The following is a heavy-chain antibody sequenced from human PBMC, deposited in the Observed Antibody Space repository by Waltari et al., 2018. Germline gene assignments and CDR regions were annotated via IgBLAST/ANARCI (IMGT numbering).Heavy chain of an antibody. V-gene: IGHV1-69*01. CDR3: ARGIRLTTHPRFDP. CDR2: VSPILGTE. Sequence: QVQLVQSGAEVKKPGSSVKVSCKASGGTFSSYAISWVRQAPGKGLEWMGGVSPILGTENNAQKFQGRGTITADESTSTAYMELGSLRSEDTAVYYCARGIRLTTHPRFDPWGQGTLVTVSS. CDR1: GGTFSSYA. J-gene: IGHJ5*02. D-gene: IGHD3-3*01.